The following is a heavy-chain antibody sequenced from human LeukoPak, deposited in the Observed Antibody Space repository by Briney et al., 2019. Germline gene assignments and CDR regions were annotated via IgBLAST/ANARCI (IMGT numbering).Heavy chain of an antibody. V-gene: IGHV1-18*01. CDR3: ARFPLYYCSSTSCDNYSPRRYGMDV. J-gene: IGHJ6*02. CDR2: ISAYNGNT. Sequence: ASVKVSCKASGYTFTSYGISWVRQAPGQGLEWMGWISAYNGNTNYAQKLQGRVTMTTDTSTSTAYMELRSLRSDDTAVYYCARFPLYYCSSTSCDNYSPRRYGMDVWGQGTTVTVSS. D-gene: IGHD2-2*01. CDR1: GYTFTSYG.